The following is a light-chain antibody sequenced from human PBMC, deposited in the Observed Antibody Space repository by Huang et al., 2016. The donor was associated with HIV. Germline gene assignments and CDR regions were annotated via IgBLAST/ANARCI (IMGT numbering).Light chain of an antibody. Sequence: EIVLTQSPATLSFFPGLRVSLSCRASQNINTQLAWYQQRPGQPPRLLIYDAVSRVPCVAARFSGSGSGTDFTLTISSLESEDFATYYCQQRVNGLTFGGGTKV. CDR1: QNINTQ. V-gene: IGKV3-11*01. CDR3: QQRVNGLT. CDR2: DAV. J-gene: IGKJ4*01.